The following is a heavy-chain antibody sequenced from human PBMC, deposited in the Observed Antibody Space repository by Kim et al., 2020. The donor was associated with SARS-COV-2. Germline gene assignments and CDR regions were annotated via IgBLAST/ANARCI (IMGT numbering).Heavy chain of an antibody. J-gene: IGHJ6*02. CDR2: ISAYNGNT. Sequence: ASVKVSCKASGYTFTSYGISWVRQAPGQGLEWMGWISAYNGNTNYAQKLQGRVTMTTDTSTSTAYMELRSLRSDDTAVYYCARGEIDFWSGYLYYGMDVWGQGTTVTVSS. CDR3: ARGEIDFWSGYLYYGMDV. CDR1: GYTFTSYG. V-gene: IGHV1-18*01. D-gene: IGHD3-3*01.